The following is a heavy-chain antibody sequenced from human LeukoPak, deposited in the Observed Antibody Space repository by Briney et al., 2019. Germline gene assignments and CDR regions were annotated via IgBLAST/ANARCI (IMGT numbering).Heavy chain of an antibody. Sequence: GESLKISCKGFGYSFTMYWIGWVRQMPGKGLEWMGTIYPGDSDTRYSPSFQGQVTISADKSISTAYLQWSSLKASDTAMYYCARGEYYDFWSGYYANWFDPWGQGTLVTVSS. CDR3: ARGEYYDFWSGYYANWFDP. CDR2: IYPGDSDT. D-gene: IGHD3-3*01. V-gene: IGHV5-51*01. J-gene: IGHJ5*02. CDR1: GYSFTMYW.